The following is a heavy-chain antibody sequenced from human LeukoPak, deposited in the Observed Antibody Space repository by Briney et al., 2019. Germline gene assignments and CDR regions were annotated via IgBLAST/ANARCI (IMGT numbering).Heavy chain of an antibody. J-gene: IGHJ4*02. CDR1: GFTFSNVW. V-gene: IGHV3-15*01. CDR2: IRSKTDGGTT. D-gene: IGHD5/OR15-5a*01. CDR3: TTYVLVSGTRHFDS. Sequence: GGSLRLSCAASGFTFSNVWMSWVREAPGKGLEWLGRIRSKTDGGTTDYAAPVKDRIPISRDDSKNTLFLQINSLKIEDTAVYFCTTYVLVSGTRHFDSWGQGALVIVSS.